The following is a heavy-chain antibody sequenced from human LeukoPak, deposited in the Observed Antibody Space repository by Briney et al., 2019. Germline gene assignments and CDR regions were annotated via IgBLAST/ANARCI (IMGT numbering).Heavy chain of an antibody. CDR2: ISGSGGST. J-gene: IGHJ4*02. CDR1: GFTFSKFP. D-gene: IGHD4-23*01. Sequence: GGSLRLSCAASGFTFSKFPMGWVRQAPGRGLEWVSAISGSGGSTYYAHSVKGRFTISRDNSKNTLYLQMNSLRAEDTAVYYCAKDGTTTVVTHFDYWGQGTLVTVSS. CDR3: AKDGTTTVVTHFDY. V-gene: IGHV3-23*01.